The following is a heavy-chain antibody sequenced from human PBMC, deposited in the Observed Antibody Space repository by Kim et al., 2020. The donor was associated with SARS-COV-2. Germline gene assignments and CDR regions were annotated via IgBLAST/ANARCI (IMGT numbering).Heavy chain of an antibody. D-gene: IGHD6-13*01. CDR1: GFTFSSYG. Sequence: GGSLRLSCAASGFTFSSYGMHWVRQAPGKGLEWVAVISYDGSNKYYADSVKGRFTISRDNSKNTLYLQMNSLRAEDTAVYYCARDAPLVERQLVHWYFDLWRRVTLVPVPS. CDR2: ISYDGSNK. V-gene: IGHV3-33*05. J-gene: IGHJ2*01. CDR3: ARDAPLVERQLVHWYFDL.